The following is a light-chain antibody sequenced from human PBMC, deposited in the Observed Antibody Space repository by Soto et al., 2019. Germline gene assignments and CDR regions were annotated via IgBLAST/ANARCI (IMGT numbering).Light chain of an antibody. CDR1: NSNIGNNA. CDR3: AAWDDSLNGML. V-gene: IGLV1-36*01. J-gene: IGLJ2*01. Sequence: QSVLTQPPSVSEAPRQRVTISCFGSNSNIGNNAVNWYQQLPGKAPKLLIYYDDLLPSGVSDRFSGSKSGTSASLAISGLQSEAEADYYCAAWDDSLNGMLFGGGTKLTVL. CDR2: YDD.